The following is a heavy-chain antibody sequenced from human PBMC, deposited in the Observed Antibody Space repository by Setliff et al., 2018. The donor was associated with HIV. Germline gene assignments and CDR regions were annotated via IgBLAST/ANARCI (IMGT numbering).Heavy chain of an antibody. CDR2: IYYNGGT. CDR3: ARSGSSSPYYFDY. CDR1: GASISSYY. J-gene: IGHJ4*02. D-gene: IGHD6-6*01. Sequence: PSETLSLTCTVSGASISSYYWSWIRQPPGKGLEWIGYIYYNGGTNYNPSLKSRVSISVDTSKNQFSLKLSSVTAADTAVYYCARSGSSSPYYFDYWGQGTLVTVSS. V-gene: IGHV4-59*01.